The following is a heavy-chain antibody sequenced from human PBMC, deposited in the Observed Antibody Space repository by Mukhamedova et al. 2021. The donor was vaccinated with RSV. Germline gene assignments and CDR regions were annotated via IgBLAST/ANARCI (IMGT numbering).Heavy chain of an antibody. D-gene: IGHD6-19*01. CDR1: YY. CDR2: IFYSGST. V-gene: IGHV4-39*07. J-gene: IGHJ2*01. Sequence: YYWGWFRQPPGKGLEWIENIFYSGSTYYNPSLKSRVTISVDTSKNQFSLKLSSVTAADTAVHYCARVSDTSGWSSDWYFDLWGRG. CDR3: ARVSDTSGWSSDWYFDL.